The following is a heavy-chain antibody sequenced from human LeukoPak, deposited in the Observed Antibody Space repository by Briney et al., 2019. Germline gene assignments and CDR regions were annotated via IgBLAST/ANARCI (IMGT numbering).Heavy chain of an antibody. J-gene: IGHJ4*02. D-gene: IGHD2-2*01. CDR1: GYSFTKYW. V-gene: IGHV5-51*01. CDR2: IDPGNSDT. Sequence: GESPKISCKGSGYSFTKYWIGWLRQMPGKGLEWMGIIDPGNSDTRYSPSFQGQVTISADKSISTAYLQWSSLKASDTAMYYCARQYCSSTSCYLTKYYFDYWGQGTLVTVSS. CDR3: ARQYCSSTSCYLTKYYFDY.